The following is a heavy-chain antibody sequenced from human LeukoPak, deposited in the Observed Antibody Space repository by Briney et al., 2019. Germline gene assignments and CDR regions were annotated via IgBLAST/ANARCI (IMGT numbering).Heavy chain of an antibody. J-gene: IGHJ4*02. CDR1: GFSFDDFG. Sequence: GGSLRLSCAASGFSFDDFGMTWVRQAPGKGLEWVSGIFWNGSTTVYADSVKGRFTISRDNARNSLYLQMNSLRDEDTALYYCARFWNKWGHSSIDFWGQGTLVTVSS. CDR2: IFWNGSTT. CDR3: ARFWNKWGHSSIDF. D-gene: IGHD7-27*01. V-gene: IGHV3-20*04.